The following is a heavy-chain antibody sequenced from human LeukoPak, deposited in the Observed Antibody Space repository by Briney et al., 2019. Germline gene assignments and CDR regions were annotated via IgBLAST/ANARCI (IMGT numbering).Heavy chain of an antibody. CDR2: ISSSSSTI. D-gene: IGHD3-3*01. V-gene: IGHV3-48*01. J-gene: IGHJ4*02. CDR1: GFTFSSYS. CDR3: ASQPKYYDFWSGYYKEY. Sequence: GGSLRLSCAASGFTFSSYSMNWVRQAPGKGLEWVSYISSSSSTIYYADSVKGRFTISRDNAKNSLYLQMNSLRAEDTAVYYCASQPKYYDFWSGYYKEYWGQGTLVTVSS.